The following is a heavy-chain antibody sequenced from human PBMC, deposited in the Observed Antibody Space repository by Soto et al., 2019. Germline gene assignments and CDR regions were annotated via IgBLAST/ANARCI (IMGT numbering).Heavy chain of an antibody. J-gene: IGHJ5*02. CDR3: ARGPLPYYDFWSGSLPWFDP. CDR1: GYTFTSYY. D-gene: IGHD3-3*01. V-gene: IGHV1-46*03. CDR2: INPSGGST. Sequence: ASVKVSCKASGYTFTSYYMHWVRQAPGQGLEWMGIINPSGGSTSYAQKFQGRVTMTRDTSTSTVYMELSSLRSEDTAVYYCARGPLPYYDFWSGSLPWFDPWGQGTLVTVSS.